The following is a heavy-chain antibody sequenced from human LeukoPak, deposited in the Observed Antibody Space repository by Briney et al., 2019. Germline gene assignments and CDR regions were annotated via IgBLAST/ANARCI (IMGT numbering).Heavy chain of an antibody. V-gene: IGHV1-8*01. J-gene: IGHJ4*02. CDR2: MNPNSGNT. Sequence: ASVKVSCKASGYTFTSYDINWVRQATGQGLEWMGWMNPNSGNTGYAQKFQGRVTMTRDTSISTAYMELSRLRSDDTAVYYCARDAGSYYYDSSGYTYWGQGTLVTVSS. CDR3: ARDAGSYYYDSSGYTY. CDR1: GYTFTSYD. D-gene: IGHD3-22*01.